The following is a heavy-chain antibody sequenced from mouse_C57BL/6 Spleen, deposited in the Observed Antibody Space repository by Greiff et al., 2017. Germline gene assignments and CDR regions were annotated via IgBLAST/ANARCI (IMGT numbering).Heavy chain of an antibody. Sequence: VKLMESGPGLVQPSQSLSITCTVSGFSLTSYGVHWVRQSPGKGLEWLGVIWRGGSTDYNAAFMSRLSITKDNSKSQVFFKMNSLQADDTAIYYCANDGTTRGDYYAMDYWGQGTSVTVSS. D-gene: IGHD1-1*01. CDR1: GFSLTSYG. J-gene: IGHJ4*01. V-gene: IGHV2-5*01. CDR2: IWRGGST. CDR3: ANDGTTRGDYYAMDY.